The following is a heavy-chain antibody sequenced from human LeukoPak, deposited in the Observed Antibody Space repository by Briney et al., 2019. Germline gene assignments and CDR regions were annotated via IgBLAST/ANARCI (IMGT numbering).Heavy chain of an antibody. CDR1: GFSLSTSGVG. D-gene: IGHD6-13*01. CDR3: AHRRRSSSWYAGGNDAFDI. CDR2: IYWNDDK. V-gene: IGHV2-5*01. Sequence: SGPTLVNPTQTLTLTCTFSGFSLSTSGVGAGWIRQPPGKALEWLALIYWNDDKRYSPSLKSRLTITKDTSKNQVVLTMTNMDPVDTATYYCAHRRRSSSWYAGGNDAFDIWGQGTMVTVSS. J-gene: IGHJ3*02.